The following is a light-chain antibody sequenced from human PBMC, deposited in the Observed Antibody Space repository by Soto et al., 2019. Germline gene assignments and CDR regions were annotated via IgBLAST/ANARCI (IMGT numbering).Light chain of an antibody. J-gene: IGLJ3*02. Sequence: QSVLTQPPSVSGAPGQRVTISCTGSSSNIGAGYDVHWYQQLPGTAPKLLIYGDNNRPSGVPDRFSGSKSGTSASLAITGLRAEDEADYYCQSYDSSLGAWVFGGGTKLTVL. CDR1: SSNIGAGYD. V-gene: IGLV1-40*01. CDR2: GDN. CDR3: QSYDSSLGAWV.